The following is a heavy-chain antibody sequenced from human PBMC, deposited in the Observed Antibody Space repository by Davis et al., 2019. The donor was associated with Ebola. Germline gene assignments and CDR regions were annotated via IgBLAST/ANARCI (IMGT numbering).Heavy chain of an antibody. CDR2: VTDDGSKK. J-gene: IGHJ6*04. CDR3: VKGQYLGLVYGMDV. Sequence: PGGSLRLSCAASGFTFSNYGMHWVRQAPGKGLEWMGVVTDDGSKKYYADSMKGRITISRDNSNNMLYLQMKSLRVEDTALYHCVKGQYLGLVYGMDVWGKGTTVTVSS. D-gene: IGHD2/OR15-2a*01. V-gene: IGHV3-30*18. CDR1: GFTFSNYG.